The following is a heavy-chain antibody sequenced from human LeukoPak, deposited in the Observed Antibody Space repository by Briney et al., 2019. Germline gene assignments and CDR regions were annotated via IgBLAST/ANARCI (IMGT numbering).Heavy chain of an antibody. Sequence: GPLGLSCAASGFTFSNYWLYWVGQAPGKGLVCVSRINTDGSSTSYADSVTGRFTISRDDAKNTLYLQMNSLRTEDTAVYYCTISAPGKRYFDNWGQGTLVTVSS. CDR1: GFTFSNYW. CDR3: TISAPGKRYFDN. J-gene: IGHJ4*02. V-gene: IGHV3-74*03. D-gene: IGHD3-10*01. CDR2: INTDGSST.